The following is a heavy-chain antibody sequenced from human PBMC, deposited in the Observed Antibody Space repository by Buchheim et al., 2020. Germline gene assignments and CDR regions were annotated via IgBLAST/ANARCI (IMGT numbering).Heavy chain of an antibody. J-gene: IGHJ5*02. Sequence: QVQLQESGPGLVRPSQTLSLICTVSGVSISRGGYYWNWIRQHPGKGLEWIGYIYFTGSTYYNPSLKSRVTMSVDTSKNQSFLKLTSVTAADTAVYYCARDLPPGPWGQGTL. CDR3: ARDLPPGP. V-gene: IGHV4-31*03. CDR1: GVSISRGGYY. CDR2: IYFTGST.